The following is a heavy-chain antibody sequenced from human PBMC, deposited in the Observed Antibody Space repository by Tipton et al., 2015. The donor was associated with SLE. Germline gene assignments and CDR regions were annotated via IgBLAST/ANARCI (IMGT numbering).Heavy chain of an antibody. D-gene: IGHD3-16*01. J-gene: IGHJ6*03. V-gene: IGHV4-59*01. Sequence: TLSLTCTVSGGSITNYYWSWIRQPPGKGLEWIGYIYYSGSTNYNPSLKSRVTISVDTSKNQFSLKLSSVTAADTAVYYCARGLGENYYYYMDVWGKGTTVTVSS. CDR3: ARGLGENYYYYMDV. CDR1: GGSITNYY. CDR2: IYYSGST.